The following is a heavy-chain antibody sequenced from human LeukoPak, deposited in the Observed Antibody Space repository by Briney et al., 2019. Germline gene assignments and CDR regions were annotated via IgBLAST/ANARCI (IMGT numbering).Heavy chain of an antibody. V-gene: IGHV1-69*04. CDR1: GGTFSSYA. CDR2: IIPILGIA. CDR3: AFYYGSGSSQPLYY. Sequence: SVKVSCKASGGTFSSYAISWVRQAPAQGLEWMGRIIPILGIANYAQKFQGRVTITADKSTSTASMELSSLRSEDTAVYYCAFYYGSGSSQPLYYWGQGTLVTVSS. J-gene: IGHJ4*02. D-gene: IGHD3-10*01.